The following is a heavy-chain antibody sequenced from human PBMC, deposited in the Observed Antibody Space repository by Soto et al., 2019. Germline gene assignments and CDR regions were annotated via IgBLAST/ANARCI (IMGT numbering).Heavy chain of an antibody. V-gene: IGHV4-31*03. D-gene: IGHD3-3*01. Sequence: TLSLTCTVSGGSISSGGYYWSWIRQHPGKGLEWIGYIYYSGSTYYNPSLKSRVTISVDTSKNQFSLKLSSVTAADTAVYYCAKLADYDFWSGYSAPAYGMDVWGQGTTVTVSS. CDR3: AKLADYDFWSGYSAPAYGMDV. J-gene: IGHJ6*02. CDR1: GGSISSGGYY. CDR2: IYYSGST.